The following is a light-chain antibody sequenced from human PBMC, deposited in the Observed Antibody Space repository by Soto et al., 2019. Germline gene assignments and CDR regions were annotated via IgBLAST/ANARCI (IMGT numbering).Light chain of an antibody. CDR3: QVWDSSSDHVV. Sequence: SYELTQPPSESVAPGKTARITCGGNNIGSKSVHWYQQKQGQAPVLVIYYDSDRPSGIPERFSGSNSGNTATLTISRVEAGDEADYYCQVWDSSSDHVVFGGGTKLTVL. CDR2: YDS. J-gene: IGLJ2*01. CDR1: NIGSKS. V-gene: IGLV3-21*04.